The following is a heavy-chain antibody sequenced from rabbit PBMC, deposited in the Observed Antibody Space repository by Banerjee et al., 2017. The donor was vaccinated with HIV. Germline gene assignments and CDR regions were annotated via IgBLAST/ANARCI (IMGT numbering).Heavy chain of an antibody. V-gene: IGHV1S45*01. CDR3: ARDLAGVIGWNFNL. D-gene: IGHD4-1*01. CDR1: GFDFSSYG. Sequence: QEQLVESGGGLVQPGGSLKLSCVASGFDFSSYGVGWVRQAPGKGLEWIGCINSSSRNVVYASWATGRFTISKTSSTTVTLQMTSLTAADTATYLCARDLAGVIGWNFNLWGQGTLVTVS. J-gene: IGHJ4*01. CDR2: INSSSRNV.